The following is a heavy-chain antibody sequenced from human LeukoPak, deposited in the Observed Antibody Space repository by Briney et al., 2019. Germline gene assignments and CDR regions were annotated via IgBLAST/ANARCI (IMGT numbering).Heavy chain of an antibody. J-gene: IGHJ4*02. CDR3: ARELRLGELSLSFDY. D-gene: IGHD3-16*02. CDR1: GGTFSSYA. Sequence: SVKVSCKASGGTFSSYAISWVRQAPGQGLEWMGGIIPIFGTANYAQKFQGRVTITADESTSTAYMELSSLRSEDTAVYYCARELRLGELSLSFDYWGQGTLVTVSS. CDR2: IIPIFGTA. V-gene: IGHV1-69*13.